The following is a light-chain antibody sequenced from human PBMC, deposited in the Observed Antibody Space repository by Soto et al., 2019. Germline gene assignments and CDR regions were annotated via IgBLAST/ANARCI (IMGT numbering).Light chain of an antibody. CDR1: QSVSSY. CDR2: DAS. CDR3: QQRHNWPIT. Sequence: EIVLTQSPATLSLSPGERSTRACRASQSVSSYLAWYQQKPGQAPRLLIYDASNRATGIPARFSGSGSGTDFTLTISSLEPEDFGVYYCQQRHNWPITFGQGTRLEIK. J-gene: IGKJ5*01. V-gene: IGKV3-11*01.